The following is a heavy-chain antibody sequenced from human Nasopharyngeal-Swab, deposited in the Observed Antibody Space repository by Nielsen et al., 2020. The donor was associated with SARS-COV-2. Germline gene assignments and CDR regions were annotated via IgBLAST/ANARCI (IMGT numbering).Heavy chain of an antibody. D-gene: IGHD2-2*01. Sequence: ASVQVSCKASGYTFNNYYIHCVRQAAGQGVEWMGTINPGSGGTTYAQKFQGRVTMTRDTSTSTVFMDLSSLRSEDTAVYYCARRGRCSGSSCDMDVWGQGTTVTVSS. V-gene: IGHV1-46*02. CDR3: ARRGRCSGSSCDMDV. CDR1: GYTFNNYY. CDR2: INPGSGGT. J-gene: IGHJ6*02.